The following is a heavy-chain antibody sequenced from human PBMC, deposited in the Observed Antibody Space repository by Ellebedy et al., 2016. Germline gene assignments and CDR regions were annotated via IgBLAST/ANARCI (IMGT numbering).Heavy chain of an antibody. CDR2: IYYSGST. CDR3: ASGIVVVPAAIPYYYYGMDV. D-gene: IGHD2-2*02. CDR1: GGSISSSSYY. Sequence: SETLSLTCTVSGGSISSSSYYWGWIRQPPGKGLEWIGSIYYSGSTYYNPSLKSRVTISVDTSKNQFSLKLSSVTAADTAVYYCASGIVVVPAAIPYYYYGMDVWGQGTTVTVSS. J-gene: IGHJ6*02. V-gene: IGHV4-39*01.